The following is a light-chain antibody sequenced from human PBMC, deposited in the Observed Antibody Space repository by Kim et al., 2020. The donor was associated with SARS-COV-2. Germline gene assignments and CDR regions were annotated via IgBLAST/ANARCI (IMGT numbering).Light chain of an antibody. J-gene: IGKJ4*01. CDR3: QYYDGSFT. V-gene: IGKV3-20*01. CDR2: ATS. CDR1: QRISNNY. Sequence: LTPEQTATISGRASQRISNNYLVSYQQRPGQAPRLLIYATSRRDSGIPARFSGGGSGTDFTLTISGLQSEDFAVYYCQYYDGSFTFGGGTKVDIK.